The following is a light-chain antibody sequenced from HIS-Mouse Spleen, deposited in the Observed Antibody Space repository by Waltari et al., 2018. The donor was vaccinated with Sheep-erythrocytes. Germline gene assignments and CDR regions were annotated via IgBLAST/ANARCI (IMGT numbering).Light chain of an antibody. J-gene: IGKJ4*01. CDR3: QKYNSAPLT. CDR2: AAS. V-gene: IGKV1-27*01. CDR1: QGISNY. Sequence: DIQMTQSPSSLSASVGDRLTITGRPSQGISNYLAWYQQKPGKVPKLLIYAASTLQAGVPSRFSGSGSGTDFTLTISSLQPEDVATYYCQKYNSAPLTFGGGTKVEIK.